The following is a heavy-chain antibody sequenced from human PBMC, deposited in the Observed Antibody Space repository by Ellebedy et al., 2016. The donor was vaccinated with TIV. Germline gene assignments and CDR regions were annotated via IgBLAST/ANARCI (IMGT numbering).Heavy chain of an antibody. Sequence: GSLRLSCTVSGGSITRSSSYWGWIRQPPGKGLEWIGSIYYSGTTDYNPSLESRVPISADTSKNQFSLRLSSVTAADTAVYYCARWFGELLYVRWFDPWGQGTLVTVSS. CDR1: GGSITRSSSY. CDR3: ARWFGELLYVRWFDP. J-gene: IGHJ5*02. CDR2: IYYSGTT. D-gene: IGHD3-10*01. V-gene: IGHV4-39*01.